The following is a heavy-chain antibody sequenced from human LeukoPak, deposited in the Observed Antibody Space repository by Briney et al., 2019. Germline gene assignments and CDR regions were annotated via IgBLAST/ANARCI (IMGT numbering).Heavy chain of an antibody. V-gene: IGHV4-4*02. J-gene: IGHJ4*02. CDR3: ASISIAAAGAFDY. Sequence: PSETLSLTCAVSGGSISSSNWWSWVRQPPGKGLEWIGEIYHSGSTNYNPSLKSRVTISVDKSKNQFSPKLSSVTAADTAVYYCASISIAAAGAFDYWGQGTLVTVSS. CDR2: IYHSGST. CDR1: GGSISSSNW. D-gene: IGHD6-13*01.